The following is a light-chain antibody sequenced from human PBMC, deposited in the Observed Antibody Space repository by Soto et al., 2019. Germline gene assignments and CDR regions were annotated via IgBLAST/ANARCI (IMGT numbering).Light chain of an antibody. J-gene: IGLJ3*02. V-gene: IGLV1-47*02. CDR2: SNN. CDR1: SSNIGSNY. Sequence: QSVLTQPPSASGTPGQRVTISCSGSSSNIGSNYVYWYQQLPGTAPKLLIYSNNQRPSGVPDRFSGSKSGTSASLAISGRRSADEADYYCAAWYDSLRVLWVFGGGTQLTVL. CDR3: AAWYDSLRVLWV.